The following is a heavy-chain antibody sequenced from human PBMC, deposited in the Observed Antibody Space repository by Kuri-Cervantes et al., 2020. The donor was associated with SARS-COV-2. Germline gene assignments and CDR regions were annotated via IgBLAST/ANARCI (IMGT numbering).Heavy chain of an antibody. Sequence: SVKVSCKASGGIFSSYAISWVRQAPGQGLEWMVGIIPIFGTAIYAQKFQGRVTINADESTSTAYMELSSLRSDDTAVYYCAGDVGFGYSYGQSYGMDVWGKGTTVTVSS. D-gene: IGHD5-18*01. CDR3: AGDVGFGYSYGQSYGMDV. V-gene: IGHV1-69*13. CDR2: IIPIFGTA. CDR1: GGIFSSYA. J-gene: IGHJ6*04.